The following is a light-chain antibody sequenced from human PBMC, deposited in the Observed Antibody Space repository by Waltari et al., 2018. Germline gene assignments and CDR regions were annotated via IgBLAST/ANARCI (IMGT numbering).Light chain of an antibody. CDR3: TAYTSRHSLV. CDR2: DVS. V-gene: IGLV2-14*03. Sequence: QSALTQPASVSGSPGQSITTSCTGTCRDVGDYDWVSWYQQHPGKAPKVVIFDVSYRPSGVSKRFSGSKSGNTASLTISGLQAEDEADYYCTAYTSRHSLVFGTGTKVTVL. J-gene: IGLJ1*01. CDR1: CRDVGDYDW.